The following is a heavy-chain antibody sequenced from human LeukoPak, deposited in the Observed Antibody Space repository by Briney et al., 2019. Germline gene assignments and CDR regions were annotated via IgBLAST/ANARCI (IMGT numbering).Heavy chain of an antibody. CDR1: GFTFDDYA. CDR2: ISWDGGST. D-gene: IGHD3-22*01. CDR3: AKVRSYDNNGHYDY. V-gene: IGHV3-43D*04. Sequence: GGSLRLSRAASGFTFDDYALHWVRHAPGKGLEGVSLISWDGGSTYYADSVKGRFTISRDNSKNSLYLQMNSLRAEDTALYSCAKVRSYDNNGHYDYWGQGTLVTVST. J-gene: IGHJ4*02.